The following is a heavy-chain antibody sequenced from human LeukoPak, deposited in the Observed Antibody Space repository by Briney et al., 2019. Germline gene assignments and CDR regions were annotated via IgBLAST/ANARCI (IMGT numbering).Heavy chain of an antibody. V-gene: IGHV4-38-2*02. Sequence: PSETLSLTCTVSGYSISSGYYWGWIRQPPGKGLEWIGSIYHSGSTYYNPSLKSRVTISVDTSKNQFSLKLSSVTAADTAVYYCARVHCSGGSCYYYYYGMDVWGQGTTVTVSS. CDR2: IYHSGST. CDR1: GYSISSGYY. D-gene: IGHD2-15*01. J-gene: IGHJ6*02. CDR3: ARVHCSGGSCYYYYYGMDV.